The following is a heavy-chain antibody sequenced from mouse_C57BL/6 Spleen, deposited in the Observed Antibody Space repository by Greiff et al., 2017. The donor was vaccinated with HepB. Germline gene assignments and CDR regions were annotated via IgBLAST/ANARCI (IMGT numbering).Heavy chain of an antibody. J-gene: IGHJ4*01. Sequence: EVMLVESGGGLVQPKGSLKLSCAASGFSFNTYAMNWVRQAPGKGLEWVARIRSKSNNYATYYADSVKDRFTISRDDSESMLYLQMNNLKTEDTAMYYCVSYGSPYYAMDYWGQGTSVTVSS. CDR1: GFSFNTYA. V-gene: IGHV10-1*01. CDR2: IRSKSNNYAT. CDR3: VSYGSPYYAMDY. D-gene: IGHD1-1*01.